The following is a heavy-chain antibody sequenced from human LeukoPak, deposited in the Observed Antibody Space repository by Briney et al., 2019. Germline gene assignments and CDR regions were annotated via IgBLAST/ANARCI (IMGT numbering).Heavy chain of an antibody. Sequence: GGSLRLSCAASGSTFSSHAMSWVRQAPGKGLEWVSTISADGGITYYADSVKGRFTISRDNAKNSLYLQMNSLRAEDTAVYYCARDSLYCSGGSCYSRGSGYFQHWGQGTLVTVSS. CDR1: GSTFSSHA. CDR3: ARDSLYCSGGSCYSRGSGYFQH. D-gene: IGHD2-15*01. CDR2: ISADGGIT. V-gene: IGHV3-23*01. J-gene: IGHJ1*01.